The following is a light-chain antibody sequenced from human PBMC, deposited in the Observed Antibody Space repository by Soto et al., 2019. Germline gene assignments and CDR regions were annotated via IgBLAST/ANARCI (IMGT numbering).Light chain of an antibody. J-gene: IGLJ2*01. CDR3: GTWDNSLSVVV. CDR1: SSNIGNNY. V-gene: IGLV1-51*02. Sequence: QSVLTQPPSVSAAPGQKVTIACSGSSSNIGNNYVSWYQQLPGTAPKLLMYENDKRPSGIPDRFSGSKSGTSATLGITGLQTGDEADYYCGTWDNSLSVVVFGGGTKLAV. CDR2: END.